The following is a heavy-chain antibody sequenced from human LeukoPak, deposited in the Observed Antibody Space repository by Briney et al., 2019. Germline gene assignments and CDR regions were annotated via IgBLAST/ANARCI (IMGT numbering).Heavy chain of an antibody. CDR3: VKSRVVVAANDAFDI. Sequence: GGSLRLSCTASGFTFSSYAMHWVRQAPGKGLEYVSAISSNGGSTYYADSVKGRFTISRDNSKNTLYLQMSSLRAEDTAVYYCVKSRVVVAANDAFDIWGQGTMVTVSS. J-gene: IGHJ3*02. D-gene: IGHD2-15*01. CDR1: GFTFSSYA. V-gene: IGHV3-64D*06. CDR2: ISSNGGST.